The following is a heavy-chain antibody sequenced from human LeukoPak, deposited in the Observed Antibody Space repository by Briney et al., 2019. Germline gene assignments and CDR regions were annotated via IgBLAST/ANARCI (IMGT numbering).Heavy chain of an antibody. D-gene: IGHD5-18*01. V-gene: IGHV4-39*07. CDR1: GGSISSSSYY. Sequence: SETLSLTCTVSGGSISSSSYYWGWIRQPPRKGLEWIGSIYYSGSTYYNPSLKSRVTISEDPSKNQFSLKLSSVTAADTAVYYCAREDGTSMDNAFDIWGQGTMVTVSS. CDR3: AREDGTSMDNAFDI. CDR2: IYYSGST. J-gene: IGHJ3*02.